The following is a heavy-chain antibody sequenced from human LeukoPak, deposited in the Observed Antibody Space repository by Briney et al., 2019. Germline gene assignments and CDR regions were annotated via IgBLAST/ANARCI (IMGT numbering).Heavy chain of an antibody. CDR3: ARGSDGDYEYWFDP. D-gene: IGHD4-17*01. V-gene: IGHV4-61*02. J-gene: IGHJ5*02. CDR2: IYTSGST. Sequence: SQALSLTCTVSGGSISNGSYYWSWIRQPAGKGLEWIGRIYTSGSTNHNPSLKSRVTISVDTSKNQFSLKLSSVTAADTAVYYCARGSDGDYEYWFDPWGQGTLVTVSS. CDR1: GGSISNGSYY.